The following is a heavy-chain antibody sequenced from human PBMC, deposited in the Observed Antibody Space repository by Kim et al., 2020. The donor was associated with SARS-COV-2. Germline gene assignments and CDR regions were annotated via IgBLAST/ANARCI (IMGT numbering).Heavy chain of an antibody. V-gene: IGHV6-1*01. CDR2: WFN. D-gene: IGHD6-13*01. CDR3: ATGAGTFDY. Sequence: WFNDYAVSVKSRATITPDTSKNQFSRRQSSLTPEDTAVYYCATGAGTFDYWGQGTLVTVSS. J-gene: IGHJ4*02.